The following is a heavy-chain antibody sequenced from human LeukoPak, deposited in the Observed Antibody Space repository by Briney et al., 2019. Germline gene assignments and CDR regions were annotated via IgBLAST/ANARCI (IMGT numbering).Heavy chain of an antibody. D-gene: IGHD3-22*01. V-gene: IGHV4-59*08. CDR2: IYYSGST. Sequence: SETLSLTCTVSGGSISSYYWSWIRQPPGKGLEWIGYIYYSGSTNYNPSLKSRVTISVDTSKNQFSLNLRSVTAADTAVYYCARYWTYYYDSSGYYSDYWGQGTLVTVSS. CDR1: GGSISSYY. CDR3: ARYWTYYYDSSGYYSDY. J-gene: IGHJ4*02.